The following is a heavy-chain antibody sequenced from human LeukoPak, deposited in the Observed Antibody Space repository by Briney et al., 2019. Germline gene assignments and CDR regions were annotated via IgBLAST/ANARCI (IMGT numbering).Heavy chain of an antibody. CDR1: GGSISSYY. Sequence: KPSETLSLTCTVSGGSISSYYWSWIRQPPGKGLEWIGYIYYSGSTNYNPSLKSRVTISVDTSKNQFSLKLSSVTAADTAVYYCARNPYYYDSSGYYYYYYGMDVWGQGTTVTVFS. J-gene: IGHJ6*02. CDR3: ARNPYYYDSSGYYYYYYGMDV. V-gene: IGHV4-59*01. CDR2: IYYSGST. D-gene: IGHD3-22*01.